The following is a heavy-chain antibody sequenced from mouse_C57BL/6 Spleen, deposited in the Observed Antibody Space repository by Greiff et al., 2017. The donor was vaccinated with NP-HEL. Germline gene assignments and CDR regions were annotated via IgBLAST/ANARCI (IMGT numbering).Heavy chain of an antibody. J-gene: IGHJ4*01. CDR3: TTRGLRRAMDY. Sequence: VQLQQSGAELVRPGASVKLSCTASGFNIKDDYMHWVKQRPEQGLEWIGWFDPENGDTEYASKFQGKATITADTSSNTAYLQLSSLTSEDTAVYYCTTRGLRRAMDYWGQGTSVTVSS. CDR2: FDPENGDT. D-gene: IGHD2-2*01. V-gene: IGHV14-4*01. CDR1: GFNIKDDY.